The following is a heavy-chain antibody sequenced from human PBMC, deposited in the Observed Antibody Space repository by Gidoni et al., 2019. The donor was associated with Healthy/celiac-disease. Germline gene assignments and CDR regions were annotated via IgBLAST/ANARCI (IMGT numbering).Heavy chain of an antibody. CDR3: AKGGYSYESYFDY. D-gene: IGHD5-18*01. CDR2: ISGSGGST. Sequence: EVQLLESGGGLVQPGGSLRLSCAASGFTFSSYAMSWVRQAPGKGLDWVSAISGSGGSTYYADSVKGRFTISRDNSKNTLYLQMNSLRAEDTAVYYCAKGGYSYESYFDYWGQGTLVTVSS. V-gene: IGHV3-23*01. J-gene: IGHJ4*02. CDR1: GFTFSSYA.